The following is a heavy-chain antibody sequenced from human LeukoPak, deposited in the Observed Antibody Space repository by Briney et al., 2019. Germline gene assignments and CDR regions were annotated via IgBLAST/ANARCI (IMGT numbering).Heavy chain of an antibody. Sequence: GGSLRLSCAASGFTFDDYAMHWVRQAPGKGLEWVSGISWNSGSIGYADSVKGRFTISRDNAKNSLYLQMNSLRAEDTAVYYCAREHSEGFDYWGQGTLVTVSS. V-gene: IGHV3-9*01. CDR3: AREHSEGFDY. J-gene: IGHJ4*02. CDR2: ISWNSGSI. CDR1: GFTFDDYA.